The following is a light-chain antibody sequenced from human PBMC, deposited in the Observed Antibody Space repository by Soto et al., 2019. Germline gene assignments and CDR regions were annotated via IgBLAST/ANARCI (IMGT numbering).Light chain of an antibody. Sequence: EIQVTQSPTSLSASVGDRVTITCRASRSIGNNLNWYQQRPGKAPQLLIYAASGLQSGVPSRFSGSSSGTDFTLTINGLQPEDFATYYCQQSFSPHIAFGQGTRL. V-gene: IGKV1-39*01. CDR2: AAS. CDR3: QQSFSPHIA. CDR1: RSIGNN. J-gene: IGKJ5*01.